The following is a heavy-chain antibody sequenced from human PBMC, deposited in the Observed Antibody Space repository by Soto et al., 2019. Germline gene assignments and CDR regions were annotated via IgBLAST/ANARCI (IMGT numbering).Heavy chain of an antibody. CDR2: ISYDGSNK. D-gene: IGHD6-6*01. J-gene: IGHJ6*02. V-gene: IGHV3-30-3*01. CDR3: AREAEGSSEEYSFYGMDV. CDR1: GVSFRSYA. Sequence: PCGSLRLSCAACGVSFRSYAIRGARQAPGKGLEWVAVISYDGSNKYYADSVKGRFTISRDNSKNTLYLQMNSLRAEDTAVYYCAREAEGSSEEYSFYGMDVLRQGTTVTVS.